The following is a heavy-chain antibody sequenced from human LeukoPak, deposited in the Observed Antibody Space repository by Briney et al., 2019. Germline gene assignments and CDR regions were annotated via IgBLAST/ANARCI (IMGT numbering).Heavy chain of an antibody. CDR1: GGSISSYY. Sequence: SETLSLTCTVSGGSISSYYWSWIRQPAGKGLEWIGRVYTSGSTNYNPSLKSRVTMSVDTSKNQFSLMLSSVTAADTAVYYCARFLTYYYGSGSYWFDPWGQGTLVTVSS. J-gene: IGHJ5*02. CDR2: VYTSGST. CDR3: ARFLTYYYGSGSYWFDP. V-gene: IGHV4-4*07. D-gene: IGHD3-10*01.